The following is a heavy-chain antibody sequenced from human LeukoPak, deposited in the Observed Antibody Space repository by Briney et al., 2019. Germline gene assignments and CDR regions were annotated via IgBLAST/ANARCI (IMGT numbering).Heavy chain of an antibody. V-gene: IGHV4-59*08. CDR1: GGSIGTSY. CDR3: ARHYVFVIGGSSFDY. J-gene: IGHJ4*02. D-gene: IGHD2-21*01. Sequence: SETLSLTCTVSGGSIGTSYWSWIRQPPGKGLEWIGYIYYDGSTNYNPSLKTRVTISLDTPNNQFSLKLQSVTAADTAVYYCARHYVFVIGGSSFDYWGLGTLVTVSS. CDR2: IYYDGST.